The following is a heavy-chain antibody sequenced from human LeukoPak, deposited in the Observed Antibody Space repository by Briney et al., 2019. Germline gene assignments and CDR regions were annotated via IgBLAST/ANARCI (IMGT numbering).Heavy chain of an antibody. V-gene: IGHV4-59*08. Sequence: PSETLSLICTVSGGSISSYYWSWIRQPPGKGLEWIGYIYYSGSTNYNPSLKSRVTISVDTSKNQFSLKLSSVTAADTAVCYCARAYSSSWYVYFDYWGQGTLVTVSS. CDR1: GGSISSYY. CDR3: ARAYSSSWYVYFDY. J-gene: IGHJ4*02. CDR2: IYYSGST. D-gene: IGHD6-13*01.